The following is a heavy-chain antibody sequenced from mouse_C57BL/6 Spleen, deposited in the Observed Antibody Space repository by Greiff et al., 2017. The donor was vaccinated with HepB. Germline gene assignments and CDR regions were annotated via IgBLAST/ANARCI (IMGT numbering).Heavy chain of an antibody. CDR1: GYTFTSYW. V-gene: IGHV1-64*01. CDR2: IHPNSGST. J-gene: IGHJ4*01. CDR3: ARLGLDFYAMDY. Sequence: VQLQQPGAELVKPGASVKLSCKASGYTFTSYWMHWVKQRPGQGLEWIGMIHPNSGSTNYNEKFKSKATLTVDKSSSTAYMQLSSLTSEDSAVYYCARLGLDFYAMDYWGQGTSVTVSS. D-gene: IGHD3-3*01.